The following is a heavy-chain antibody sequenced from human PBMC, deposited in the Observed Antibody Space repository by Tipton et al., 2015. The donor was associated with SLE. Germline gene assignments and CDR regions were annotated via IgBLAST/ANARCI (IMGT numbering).Heavy chain of an antibody. CDR2: IYYTGSA. J-gene: IGHJ5*02. CDR1: GGSISSSRYY. Sequence: TLSLTCNVSGGSISSSRYYWGWIRQPPGKGLEWIGSIYYTGSAYYNPSLKSRVTISVDTSKNQFSLKLTSVTAADTAVYYCARGRYCSGGSCYSDWFDPWGQGTLVTVSS. D-gene: IGHD2-15*01. CDR3: ARGRYCSGGSCYSDWFDP. V-gene: IGHV4-39*07.